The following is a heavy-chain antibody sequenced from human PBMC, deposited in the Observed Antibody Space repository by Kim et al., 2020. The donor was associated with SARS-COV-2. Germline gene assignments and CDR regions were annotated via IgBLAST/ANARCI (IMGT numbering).Heavy chain of an antibody. D-gene: IGHD3-9*01. V-gene: IGHV1-18*01. CDR2: ISAYNGNT. CDR3: ARDPLNYDILTGPSGWFDP. Sequence: ASVKVSCKASGYTFTSFGISWVRQAPGQGLEWIGWISAYNGNTNYAQNLKGRITITTDTPTSTAYMELRSLRSDDTAVYFCARDPLNYDILTGPSGWFDP. J-gene: IGHJ5*02. CDR1: GYTFTSFG.